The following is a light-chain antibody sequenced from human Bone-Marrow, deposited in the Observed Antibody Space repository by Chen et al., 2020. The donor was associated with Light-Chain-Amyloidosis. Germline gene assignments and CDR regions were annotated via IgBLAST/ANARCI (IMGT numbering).Light chain of an antibody. CDR2: EVN. V-gene: IGLV2-23*02. Sequence: QSALTQPASVSGSPGQSITISCTGSSSDVGNYNLVSWYQQHPGKAPKLMIFEVNTRPSGVSNRFSGSKSGNTASLTISGLLAEDEADYHCGSDAGSNTVVFGGGTKLTVL. CDR1: SSDVGNYNL. CDR3: GSDAGSNTVV. J-gene: IGLJ2*01.